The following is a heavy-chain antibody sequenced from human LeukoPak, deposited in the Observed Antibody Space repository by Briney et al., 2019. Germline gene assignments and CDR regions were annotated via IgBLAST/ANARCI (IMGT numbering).Heavy chain of an antibody. CDR1: GFTFSSYG. J-gene: IGHJ5*02. CDR3: AKEKGDYASDWFDP. V-gene: IGHV3-30*02. D-gene: IGHD4-17*01. Sequence: GGSLRLSCTASGFTFSSYGMHWVRQAPGKGLEWVAFIRYDGSNKYYADSVKGRFTISRDNSKNTLYLQMNSLRAEDTAVYYCAKEKGDYASDWFDPWGQGTLVTVSS. CDR2: IRYDGSNK.